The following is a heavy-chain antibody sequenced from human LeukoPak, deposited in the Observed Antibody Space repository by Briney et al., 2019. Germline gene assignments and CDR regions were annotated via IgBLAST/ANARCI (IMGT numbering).Heavy chain of an antibody. CDR2: IHYSGST. J-gene: IGHJ3*02. CDR3: ARVGFRTAFDI. D-gene: IGHD3-10*01. CDR1: GGSISTYY. Sequence: SETLSLTCTVSGGSISTYYWSWIRQPPGKGLDWIGYIHYSGSTNYNPSLKSRVTISVDTSKNQFFLKLSSVTAADTAVYYCARVGFRTAFDIWGQGAMGTVSS. V-gene: IGHV4-59*01.